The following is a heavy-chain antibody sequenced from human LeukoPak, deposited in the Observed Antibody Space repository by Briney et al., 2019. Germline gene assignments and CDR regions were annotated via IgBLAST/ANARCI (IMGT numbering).Heavy chain of an antibody. CDR3: ARVDFWSGYYSPDY. D-gene: IGHD3-3*01. CDR2: IKQDGSEK. V-gene: IGHV3-7*01. Sequence: GGSLRLSCAASGFTFSSYWMSWVRQAPGKGLEWVANIKQDGSEKYYVDSVKGRFTISRDNAKNSLFLQMNSLRAEDTAVYYCARVDFWSGYYSPDYWGQGTLVTVSS. J-gene: IGHJ4*02. CDR1: GFTFSSYW.